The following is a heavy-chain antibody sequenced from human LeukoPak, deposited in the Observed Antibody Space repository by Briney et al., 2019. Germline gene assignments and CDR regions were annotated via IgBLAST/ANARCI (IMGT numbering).Heavy chain of an antibody. CDR2: IYSGGST. Sequence: GGSLRLSCAASEFSVGSNYMTWVRQAPGKGLEWVSLIYSGGSTYYADSVKGRFTISRDNSKNTLYLQMNSLGAEDTAVYYCARVMGRYCSSNSCYVDYWGQGTLVTVSS. J-gene: IGHJ4*02. D-gene: IGHD2-2*01. V-gene: IGHV3-66*01. CDR1: EFSVGSNY. CDR3: ARVMGRYCSSNSCYVDY.